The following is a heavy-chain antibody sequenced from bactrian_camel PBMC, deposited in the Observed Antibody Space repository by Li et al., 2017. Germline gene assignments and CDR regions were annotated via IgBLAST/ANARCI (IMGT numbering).Heavy chain of an antibody. J-gene: IGHJ4*01. CDR2: IYTGGEQK. D-gene: IGHD5*01. V-gene: IGHV3S1*01. CDR3: AARQPRRVWLGYDDPGEYNI. CDR1: GYTYTSKPC. Sequence: HVQLVESGGGSVQAGGSLKLSCEMSGYTYTSKPCMGWFRQSPGKEREGVASIYTGGEQKYYADSVKDRFTISRDNSKNTLYLQMNSLQPEDTAMYYCAARQPRRVWLGYDDPGEYNIWGQGTQVTVS.